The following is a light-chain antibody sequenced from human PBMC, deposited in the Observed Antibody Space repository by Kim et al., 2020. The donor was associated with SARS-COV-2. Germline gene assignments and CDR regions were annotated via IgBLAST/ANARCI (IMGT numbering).Light chain of an antibody. CDR1: SSDVGYNY. J-gene: IGLJ1*01. V-gene: IGLV2-14*03. Sequence: GQSITISCTGTSSDVGYNYVSWYQQHPGKAPKLMIYDVSNRPSGVSNRFSGSKSGNTASLTISGLQAEDEADYYCSSYSTSSTPYVFGTVTKVTF. CDR2: DVS. CDR3: SSYSTSSTPYV.